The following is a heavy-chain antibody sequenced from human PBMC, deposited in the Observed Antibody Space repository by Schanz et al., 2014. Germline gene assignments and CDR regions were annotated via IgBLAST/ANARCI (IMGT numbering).Heavy chain of an antibody. Sequence: EVQLLESGGGLVQPGGSLRISCAASGFTFSGYAMSWVRQAPGKGLEWVSSITTGGNTYYRDSVKGRFIVSRDNSKNTLYLQVNSLRAEDTAVYYCAKDHAGSDILTALGNWGQGTLVTVSS. V-gene: IGHV3-23*01. J-gene: IGHJ4*02. D-gene: IGHD3-9*01. CDR3: AKDHAGSDILTALGN. CDR1: GFTFSGYA. CDR2: ITTGGNT.